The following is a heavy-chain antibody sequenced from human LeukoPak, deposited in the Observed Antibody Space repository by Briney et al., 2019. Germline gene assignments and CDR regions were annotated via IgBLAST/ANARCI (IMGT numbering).Heavy chain of an antibody. CDR1: GGSISSGGYY. J-gene: IGHJ4*02. Sequence: SETLSLTCTVSGGSISSGGYYWSWIRQHPGKGLEWIGYIYYSGSTYYNPSLKSRVAISVDTSKNQFSLKLSSVTAADTAVYYCASGASYCSSTSCYLRGYSNYYFDYWGQGTLVTVSS. CDR2: IYYSGST. CDR3: ASGASYCSSTSCYLRGYSNYYFDY. D-gene: IGHD2-2*01. V-gene: IGHV4-31*03.